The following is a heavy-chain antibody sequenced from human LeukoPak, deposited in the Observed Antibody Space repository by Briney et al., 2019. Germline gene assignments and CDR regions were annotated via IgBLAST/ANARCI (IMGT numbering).Heavy chain of an antibody. Sequence: SETLSLTCTVSGGSISSYYWSWIRQPPGKGLEWIGYIYYSGSTNYNPSLKSRVTISVDTSKNQFSLKLSSVTAADTAVYYCARDRIGYCSGTSCHDAFDIWGQGTMVTVSS. J-gene: IGHJ3*02. V-gene: IGHV4-59*01. CDR2: IYYSGST. D-gene: IGHD2-2*03. CDR1: GGSISSYY. CDR3: ARDRIGYCSGTSCHDAFDI.